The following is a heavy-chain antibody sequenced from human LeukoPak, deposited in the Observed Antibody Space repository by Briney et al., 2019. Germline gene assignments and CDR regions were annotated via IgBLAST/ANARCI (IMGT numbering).Heavy chain of an antibody. J-gene: IGHJ4*02. CDR1: GGSISSYY. CDR3: ARHQRDGSYFDY. CDR2: IYYSGST. D-gene: IGHD3-10*01. V-gene: IGHV4-39*01. Sequence: SETLSLTCTVSGGSISSYYWSWIRQPPGKGLEWIGSIYYSGSTYYNPSLKSRVTISVDTSKSQFSLKLSSVTAADTAVYYCARHQRDGSYFDYWGQGTLVTVSS.